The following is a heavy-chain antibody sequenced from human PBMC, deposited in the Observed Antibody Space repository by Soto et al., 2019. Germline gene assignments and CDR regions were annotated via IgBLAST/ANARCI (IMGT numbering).Heavy chain of an antibody. J-gene: IGHJ6*04. Sequence: AGGSLRLSCAVSGFRFSGSALHWVRQASRKGLEWVGRIRSKANNYATAYAASVKGRFTISRDDSKNTAYLQMNSLKIEDTAVYYCNRVRVEVPGRPDYYYYGTDVWGKGTTVTVSS. CDR1: GFRFSGSA. CDR3: NRVRVEVPGRPDYYYYGTDV. CDR2: IRSKANNYAT. V-gene: IGHV3-73*01. D-gene: IGHD2-2*01.